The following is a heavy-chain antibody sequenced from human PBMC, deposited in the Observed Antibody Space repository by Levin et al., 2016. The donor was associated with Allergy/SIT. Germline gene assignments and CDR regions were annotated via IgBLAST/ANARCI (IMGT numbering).Heavy chain of an antibody. CDR2: INAGNGNT. Sequence: WVRQAPGQRLEWMGWINAGNGNTKYSQKFQGRVTITRDTSASTAYMELSSLRSEDTAVYYCARDGGDIVLMVYALGWFDPWGQGTLVTVSS. V-gene: IGHV1-3*01. J-gene: IGHJ5*02. D-gene: IGHD2-8*01. CDR3: ARDGGDIVLMVYALGWFDP.